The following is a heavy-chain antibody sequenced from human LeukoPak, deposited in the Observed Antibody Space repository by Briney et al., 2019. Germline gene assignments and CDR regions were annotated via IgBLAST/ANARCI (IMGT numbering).Heavy chain of an antibody. CDR3: AREDVYNADFDF. J-gene: IGHJ4*02. CDR1: GFSFSTYW. V-gene: IGHV3-7*01. D-gene: IGHD5-24*01. CDR2: IKQDGSVK. Sequence: PGGSLRLSCAASGFSFSTYWMSWVRQAPGKGLEWVANIKQDGSVKYYVDSVKGRFAISRDNAKNSLYLQMNSLRAEDTAVYYCAREDVYNADFDFWGQGTLVTVSS.